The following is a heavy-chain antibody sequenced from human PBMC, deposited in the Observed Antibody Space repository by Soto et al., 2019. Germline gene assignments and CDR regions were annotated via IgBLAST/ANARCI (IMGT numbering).Heavy chain of an antibody. J-gene: IGHJ5*02. CDR3: DRDQREGNWFDP. Sequence: QLQLQESGSGLVRPSQTLSLTCAVSGGSISSGGYSWNWIRQPPGKGLEWIGYIYHSGSTLYNPSLKSRVTISVDKSKNQFALKLTSVTAADTAVYYWDRDQREGNWFDPWGQGNLVTVSS. CDR2: IYHSGST. CDR1: GGSISSGGYS. V-gene: IGHV4-30-2*01.